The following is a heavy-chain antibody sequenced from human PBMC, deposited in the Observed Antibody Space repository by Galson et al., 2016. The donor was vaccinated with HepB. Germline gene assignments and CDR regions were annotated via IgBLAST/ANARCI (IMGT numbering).Heavy chain of an antibody. CDR2: IVHNGERT. Sequence: SLRLSCAASGLTLSTSDLSWVRQAPGKGLEWVSAIVHNGERTYYAESVKGRFTMSRDNSKNTLFLQMHSLRADDTAVYYCAAGMGYGLFDPWGQGTLVTVSS. J-gene: IGHJ5*02. CDR3: AAGMGYGLFDP. D-gene: IGHD2-15*01. CDR1: GLTLSTSD. V-gene: IGHV3-23*01.